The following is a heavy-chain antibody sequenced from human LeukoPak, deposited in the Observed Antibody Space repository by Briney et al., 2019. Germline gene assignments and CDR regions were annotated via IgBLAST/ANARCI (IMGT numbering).Heavy chain of an antibody. Sequence: ASVKVSCKASGYTFTSYDINWVRQATGQGLEWMGWMNPNSGNTGYAQKFQGRVTMTRNTSISTAYMELSSLRSEDTAVYYCARVPLLWFGELLYLYYGMDVWGQGTTVTVSS. CDR1: GYTFTSYD. V-gene: IGHV1-8*01. J-gene: IGHJ6*02. CDR3: ARVPLLWFGELLYLYYGMDV. D-gene: IGHD3-10*01. CDR2: MNPNSGNT.